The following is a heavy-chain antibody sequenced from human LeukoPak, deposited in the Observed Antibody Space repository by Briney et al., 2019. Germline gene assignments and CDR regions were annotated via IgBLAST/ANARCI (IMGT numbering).Heavy chain of an antibody. D-gene: IGHD6-13*01. CDR2: ISSGGVTI. V-gene: IGHV3-48*04. Sequence: PGGSLRLSCAASGFTFSDYSMNWVRQAPGKGLEWVSYISSGGVTIYYADSVKGRFTISRDNAKNSLFLQMDSLRAGDTAVYYCARDPHDSSWVYDFWGQGTLVTVSS. CDR1: GFTFSDYS. J-gene: IGHJ4*02. CDR3: ARDPHDSSWVYDF.